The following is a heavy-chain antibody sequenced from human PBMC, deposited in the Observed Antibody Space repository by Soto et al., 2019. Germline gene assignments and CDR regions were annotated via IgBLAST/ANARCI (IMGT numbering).Heavy chain of an antibody. D-gene: IGHD6-19*01. CDR2: ISYDGSNK. J-gene: IGHJ4*02. CDR1: GFTFSSYA. Sequence: QVQLVESGGGVVQPGRSLRLSCAASGFTFSSYAMHWVRQAPGKGLEWVAVISYDGSNKYYADSVKGRFTISRDNSKNXXYLQMNSLRAEDTAVYYCARDRGSGWYGGVYYFDYWGQGTLVTVSS. V-gene: IGHV3-30-3*01. CDR3: ARDRGSGWYGGVYYFDY.